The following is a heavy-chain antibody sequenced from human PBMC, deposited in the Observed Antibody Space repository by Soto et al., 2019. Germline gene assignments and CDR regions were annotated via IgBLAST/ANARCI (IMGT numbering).Heavy chain of an antibody. Sequence: SETLSLTCTVSGGSISSYYWSWTRQPPGKGLEWIGYIYYSGSTNYNPSLKSRVTISVDTSKNQFSLKLSSVTAADTAVYYCARAIMTTVTTGYYYGMDVWGQGTTVTVSS. D-gene: IGHD4-17*01. CDR3: ARAIMTTVTTGYYYGMDV. V-gene: IGHV4-59*01. J-gene: IGHJ6*02. CDR2: IYYSGST. CDR1: GGSISSYY.